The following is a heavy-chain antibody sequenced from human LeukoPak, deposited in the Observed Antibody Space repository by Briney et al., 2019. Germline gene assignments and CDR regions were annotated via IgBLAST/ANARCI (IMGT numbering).Heavy chain of an antibody. CDR2: IYYSGST. D-gene: IGHD6-13*01. CDR1: GGSISSYY. J-gene: IGHJ4*02. CDR3: ARSRGFGLAAAGTKLPRL. V-gene: IGHV4-59*12. Sequence: SETLSLTCTVSGGSISSYYWSWIRQPPGKGLEWIGYIYYSGSTNYNPSLKSRVTISVGTSKNQFSLKLSSVTAADTAVYYCARSRGFGLAAAGTKLPRLWGQGTLVTVSS.